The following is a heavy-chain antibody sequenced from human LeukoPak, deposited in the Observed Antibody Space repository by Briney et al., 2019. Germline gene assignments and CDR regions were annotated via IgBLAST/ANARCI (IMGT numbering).Heavy chain of an antibody. J-gene: IGHJ4*02. CDR1: GYSISSGYY. CDR3: ARKLRYSSSWYYFDY. D-gene: IGHD6-13*01. CDR2: ILHSGST. Sequence: SETLSLTCTVSGYSISSGYYWGWIRQSPGKGLEWIGSILHSGSTYYNPSLKSRVTISVDTSKNQFSLKVSSVTAADTAVYYCARKLRYSSSWYYFDYWGQGTLVTVSS. V-gene: IGHV4-38-2*02.